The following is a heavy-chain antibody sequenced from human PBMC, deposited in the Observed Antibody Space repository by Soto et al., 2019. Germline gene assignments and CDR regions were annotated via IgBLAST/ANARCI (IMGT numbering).Heavy chain of an antibody. CDR1: GFTFSDYY. V-gene: IGHV3-11*01. CDR2: ISSSGSTI. D-gene: IGHD3-3*01. Sequence: GGSLRLSCAASGFTFSDYYMSWIRQAPGKGLEWVSYISSSGSTIYYADSVKGRFTISRDNAKNSLYLQMNSLRAEDTAVYYCARDYVPRGIFGVVTAIAFDPWGQGTLVTVSS. CDR3: ARDYVPRGIFGVVTAIAFDP. J-gene: IGHJ5*02.